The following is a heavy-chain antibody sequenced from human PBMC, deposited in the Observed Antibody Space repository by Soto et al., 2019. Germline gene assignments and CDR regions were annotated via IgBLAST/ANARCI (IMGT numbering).Heavy chain of an antibody. V-gene: IGHV4-39*01. CDR2: MYYRGNT. J-gene: IGHJ4*01. CDR1: GDSLSSRTYY. D-gene: IGHD1-26*01. CDR3: ARPLPTGSYFPY. Sequence: SETLSLTCTVSGDSLSSRTYYWGWIRQPPGKGLEWIGTMYYRGNTYYTPSLKSRVTMSVDTSNNQFSLKLTSVTAADTAVYYCARPLPTGSYFPYWAHGPLVTSPQ.